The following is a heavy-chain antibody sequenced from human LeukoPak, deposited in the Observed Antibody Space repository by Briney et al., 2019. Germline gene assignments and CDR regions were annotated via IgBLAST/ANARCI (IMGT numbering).Heavy chain of an antibody. V-gene: IGHV4-59*01. CDR1: GGSISSYY. CDR2: IYYSGST. CDR3: ARAGYCDSTTCPDAFDI. J-gene: IGHJ3*02. D-gene: IGHD2-2*01. Sequence: SETLSLTCTVSGGSISSYYWSWIRQPPGKGLVWIGYIYYSGSTNYNPSLKSRVTISVDTSKNQFSLKLSSVTAADTAVYYCARAGYCDSTTCPDAFDIWGQGTKVTVSS.